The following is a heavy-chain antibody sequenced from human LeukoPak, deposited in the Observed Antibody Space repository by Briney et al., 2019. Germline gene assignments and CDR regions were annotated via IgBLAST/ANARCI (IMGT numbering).Heavy chain of an antibody. CDR3: ARDLAGPPQEAFDI. J-gene: IGHJ3*02. CDR1: GFTFSSYW. Sequence: GGCLRLSCAASGFTFSSYWLNWVRQAPGKGLEWVANIKKDGSERYYVDSVKGRFTISRDNTKKSLYLQMNTLRAEDTVVYVCARDLAGPPQEAFDIWGQGTMVTVSS. V-gene: IGHV3-7*01. CDR2: IKKDGSER.